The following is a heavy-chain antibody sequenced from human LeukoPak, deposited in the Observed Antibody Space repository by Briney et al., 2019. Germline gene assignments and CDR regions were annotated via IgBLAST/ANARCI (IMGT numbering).Heavy chain of an antibody. J-gene: IGHJ5*02. CDR2: TIPIFGTA. D-gene: IGHD3-22*01. V-gene: IGHV1-69*01. CDR1: GGTFSSYA. Sequence: ASVKVSCKASGGTFSSYAISWVRQAPGQGLEWMGGTIPIFGTANYAQKFQGRVTITADESTSTAYMELSSLRSEDTAVYYCARGDPYYYDSSGYYWFDPWGQGTLVTVSS. CDR3: ARGDPYYYDSSGYYWFDP.